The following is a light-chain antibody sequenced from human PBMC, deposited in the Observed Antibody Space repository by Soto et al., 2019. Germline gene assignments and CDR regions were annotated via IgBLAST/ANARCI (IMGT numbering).Light chain of an antibody. CDR3: AAWDDSLSGWV. J-gene: IGLJ3*02. CDR1: SSNIGSHY. CDR2: RNN. V-gene: IGLV1-47*01. Sequence: QTVVTQPPSASGTPGQRVTISCSGSSSNIGSHYVYWYQHLPGTSPKLLIYRNNPRPSGVPDRFSGSKSGTSASLAISGLRSEDGADYYCAAWDDSLSGWVFGGGTKLTVL.